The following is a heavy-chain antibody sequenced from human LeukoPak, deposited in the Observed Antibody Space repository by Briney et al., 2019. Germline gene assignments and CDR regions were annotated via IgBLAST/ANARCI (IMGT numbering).Heavy chain of an antibody. CDR2: IIPIFGTA. D-gene: IGHD3-3*01. V-gene: IGHV1-69*13. CDR3: ARGYYDFWSGYHNRNYYYYGMDV. J-gene: IGHJ6*02. Sequence: ASVKVSCKASGGTFSSYAISWVRQAPGQGLEWMGGIIPIFGTANYAQKFQGRVTITADESTSTAYMELSSLRSEDTAVYYCARGYYDFWSGYHNRNYYYYGMDVWGQGTTVTVSS. CDR1: GGTFSSYA.